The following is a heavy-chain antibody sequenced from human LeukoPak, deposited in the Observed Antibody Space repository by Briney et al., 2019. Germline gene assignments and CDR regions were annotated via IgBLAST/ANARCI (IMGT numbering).Heavy chain of an antibody. CDR2: IYHSGST. CDR1: GGSISSSNW. J-gene: IGHJ4*02. V-gene: IGHV4-4*02. Sequence: PSETLSLTCAVSGGSISSSNWWSWVRQPPGKGLEWIGEIYHSGSTYYNPSLKSRVTISVDTSKNQFSLKLSSVTAADTAVYYCARDPRKKTGSLDYWGQGTLVTVSS. D-gene: IGHD1-1*01. CDR3: ARDPRKKTGSLDY.